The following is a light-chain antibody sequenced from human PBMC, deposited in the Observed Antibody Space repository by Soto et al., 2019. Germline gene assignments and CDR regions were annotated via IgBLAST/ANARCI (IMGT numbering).Light chain of an antibody. J-gene: IGLJ2*01. V-gene: IGLV2-14*01. CDR2: DVS. Sequence: QSALTQPASASGSPGQSIAISCTGTSSDVGGYYSVSWYQQHPGKAPKLVIYDVSNRPSGVSNRFSGSKSGNTASLTISGLQAEDEADYYCSSYTSSSTRVFGGGTKLTVL. CDR3: SSYTSSSTRV. CDR1: SSDVGGYYS.